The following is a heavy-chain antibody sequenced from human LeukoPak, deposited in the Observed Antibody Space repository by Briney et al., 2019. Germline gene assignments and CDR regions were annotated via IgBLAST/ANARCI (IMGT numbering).Heavy chain of an antibody. Sequence: PGGSLRLSCAASGFTFSSYGMHWVRQAPGKGLEWVAFIRYDGSNKYYADSVKGRFTISRDNSKNTLYLQMNSLRAEDTAVYYCARDQYYGSGSYYNNVNWFDPWGQGTLVTVSS. CDR2: IRYDGSNK. J-gene: IGHJ5*02. D-gene: IGHD3-10*01. CDR1: GFTFSSYG. V-gene: IGHV3-30*02. CDR3: ARDQYYGSGSYYNNVNWFDP.